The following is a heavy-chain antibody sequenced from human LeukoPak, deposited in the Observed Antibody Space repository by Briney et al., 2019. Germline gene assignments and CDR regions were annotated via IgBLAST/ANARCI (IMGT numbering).Heavy chain of an antibody. Sequence: GGSLRLSCAASGFTFSSYAMSWVRQSPGKGLEWVSAISGSGGSTYYADSVKGRFTISRDNSKNTLYLQMNSLRAEDTAVYYCAKDYYTGSYDFWSGYPCDVWGKGTTVTVSS. V-gene: IGHV3-23*01. CDR1: GFTFSSYA. CDR2: ISGSGGST. J-gene: IGHJ6*04. D-gene: IGHD3-3*01. CDR3: AKDYYTGSYDFWSGYPCDV.